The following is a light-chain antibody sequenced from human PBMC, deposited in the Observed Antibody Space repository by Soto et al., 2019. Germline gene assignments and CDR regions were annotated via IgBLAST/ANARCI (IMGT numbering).Light chain of an antibody. V-gene: IGKV3-20*01. J-gene: IGKJ4*01. CDR2: GAS. Sequence: DIVLTQSPGTLSLSPGERATLSCRASESVSSSYLALYQQKPGQAPRLLIYGASSRATGIPDRFSGSGSGTDFTLTISRLEPEDFAVYYCQQYGSSPPELTFGGGTKVDIK. CDR1: ESVSSSY. CDR3: QQYGSSPPELT.